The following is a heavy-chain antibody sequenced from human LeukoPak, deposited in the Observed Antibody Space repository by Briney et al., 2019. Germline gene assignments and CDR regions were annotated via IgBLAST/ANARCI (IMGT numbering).Heavy chain of an antibody. Sequence: GGSLRLSCAASGFTFSSYAMHWVRQAPGKGLEWVAVISYDGSNKYYADSVKGRFTISRDNSKNTLYLQMNSLRAEDTALYYCAREGYYYDTSGYYFPSNFDYWGQGTLVAVSS. V-gene: IGHV3-30*04. J-gene: IGHJ4*02. CDR2: ISYDGSNK. D-gene: IGHD3-22*01. CDR3: AREGYYYDTSGYYFPSNFDY. CDR1: GFTFSSYA.